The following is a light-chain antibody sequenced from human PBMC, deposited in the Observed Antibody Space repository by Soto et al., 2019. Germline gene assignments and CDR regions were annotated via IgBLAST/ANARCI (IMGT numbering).Light chain of an antibody. CDR1: QSISSY. Sequence: DIQMTQSPSSLSASVGDRVTITCRASQSISSYLNCYQQKPGKAPKLLIYSASSLQSAVPLRFNDSGSGTNFNLSISRLQPDDFTTYSFQRRYSTLFTLSPGTKVHIK. J-gene: IGKJ3*01. CDR3: QRRYSTLFT. V-gene: IGKV1-39*01. CDR2: SAS.